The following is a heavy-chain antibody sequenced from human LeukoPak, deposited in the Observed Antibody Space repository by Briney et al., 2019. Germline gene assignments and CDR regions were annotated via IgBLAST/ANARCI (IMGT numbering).Heavy chain of an antibody. V-gene: IGHV3-7*03. CDR3: ARGDRVGVTTGHFDY. Sequence: GGSLRLSCAACGFTFSSYCLTWVRQAPGKGLEWVANIKQDGSEKYYVYSVKGRFTISRDDGKSSLYLQMSSLRADDTAVYYCARGDRVGVTTGHFDYWGQGALVTVSS. CDR2: IKQDGSEK. J-gene: IGHJ4*02. CDR1: GFTFSSYC. D-gene: IGHD1-26*01.